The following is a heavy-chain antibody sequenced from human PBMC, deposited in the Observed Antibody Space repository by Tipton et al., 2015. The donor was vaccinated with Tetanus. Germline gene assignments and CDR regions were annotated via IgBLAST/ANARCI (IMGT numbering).Heavy chain of an antibody. CDR2: IPFDGRNE. J-gene: IGHJ5*02. CDR3: ARAFFAAATS. CDR1: GFRFSYSG. V-gene: IGHV3-30*03. Sequence: SLRLSCAASGFRFSYSGMHWVRQAPGKGLEWVAVIPFDGRNERYADSVKGRFIISRDNSKNTLYLQMNSLRPEDTAVYYCARAFFAAATSWGQGTLVTVSS. D-gene: IGHD6-13*01.